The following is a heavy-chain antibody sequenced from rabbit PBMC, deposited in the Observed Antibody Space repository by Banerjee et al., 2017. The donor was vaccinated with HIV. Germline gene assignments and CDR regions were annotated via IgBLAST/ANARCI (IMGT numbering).Heavy chain of an antibody. CDR3: ARDLTGVTGWNFNL. Sequence: QEQLVESGGGLVQPEGSLTLTCKASGSDISSNAMCWVRQAPGKGLEWIGCIATGSGSTYYASWVNGRFTISRSTNLNTVDLKMTSLTDADTATYFCARDLTGVTGWNFNLWGPGTLVTVS. V-gene: IGHV1S47*01. CDR1: GSDISSNA. CDR2: IATGSGST. D-gene: IGHD7-1*01. J-gene: IGHJ4*01.